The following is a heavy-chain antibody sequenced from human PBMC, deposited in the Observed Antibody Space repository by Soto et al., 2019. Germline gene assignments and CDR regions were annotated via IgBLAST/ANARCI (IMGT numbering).Heavy chain of an antibody. V-gene: IGHV3-30-3*01. J-gene: IGHJ4*02. Sequence: QVQLVESGGGVVQPGRSLRLSCAASGFTFSSYAMHWVRQAPGKGLEWVAVISYDGSNKYYADSVKGRFTISRDNSKNTLYLQMNSLRAEDTAVYYCATLPFDLGFDYWGQGTLVTVSS. CDR3: ATLPFDLGFDY. CDR2: ISYDGSNK. CDR1: GFTFSSYA.